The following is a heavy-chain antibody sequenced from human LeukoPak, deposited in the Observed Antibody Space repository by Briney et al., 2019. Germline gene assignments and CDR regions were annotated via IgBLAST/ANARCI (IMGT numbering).Heavy chain of an antibody. J-gene: IGHJ4*02. CDR2: IYYSGST. CDR1: GGSISSGGYY. D-gene: IGHD1-26*01. V-gene: IGHV4-61*08. CDR3: ARDRSYSGSYYTPLGFDY. Sequence: SETLSLTCTVSGGSISSGGYYWRWIRQHPGKGLEWIGYIYYSGSTNYNPSLKSRVTISVDTSKNQFSLKLSSVTAADTAVYYCARDRSYSGSYYTPLGFDYWGQGTLVTVSS.